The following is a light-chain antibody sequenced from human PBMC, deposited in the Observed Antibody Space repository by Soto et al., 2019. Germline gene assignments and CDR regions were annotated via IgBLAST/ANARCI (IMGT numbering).Light chain of an antibody. Sequence: EIVLTQSPATLSLSPGERATLSCRASQSVSSYLAWYQQKPGQAPRLLIYDASNRATGIQARFSGSGSGTDFNLTISSLEPEDFAVYYCQQRSNWPPALTFGGGTKVEIK. CDR2: DAS. CDR1: QSVSSY. J-gene: IGKJ4*01. V-gene: IGKV3-11*01. CDR3: QQRSNWPPALT.